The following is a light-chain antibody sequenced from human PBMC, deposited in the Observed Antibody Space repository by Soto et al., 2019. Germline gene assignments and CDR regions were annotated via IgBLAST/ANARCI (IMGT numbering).Light chain of an antibody. CDR3: QQSGNSPPIT. CDR2: GAS. CDR1: QSVSSNY. J-gene: IGKJ4*01. Sequence: EIVLTQSPGTLSLSPGERATLSCRASQSVSSNYLAWYQQKPGQAPRLLIYGASNRATGIPDRFSGSGSGTDFTLTISRLEPEDFAVYYCQQSGNSPPITVGGGTQVEIK. V-gene: IGKV3-20*01.